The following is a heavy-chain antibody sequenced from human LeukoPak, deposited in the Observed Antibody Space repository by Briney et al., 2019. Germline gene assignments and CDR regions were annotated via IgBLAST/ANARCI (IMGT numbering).Heavy chain of an antibody. Sequence: SETLSLTCTVSGGSISSYYWSWIRQPPGKGLEWIGYIYYSGSTNYNPSLKSRVTISVDTSKNQFSLKLSSVTAADTAVYYCARDGNQGTYYYDSSGYPDAFDIWGQGTMVTVSS. V-gene: IGHV4-59*01. CDR3: ARDGNQGTYYYDSSGYPDAFDI. CDR1: GGSISSYY. D-gene: IGHD3-22*01. J-gene: IGHJ3*02. CDR2: IYYSGST.